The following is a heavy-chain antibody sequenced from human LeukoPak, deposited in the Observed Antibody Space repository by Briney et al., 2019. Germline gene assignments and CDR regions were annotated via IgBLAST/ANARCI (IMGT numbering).Heavy chain of an antibody. Sequence: GGSLRLSCAASGFTVSSNYMSWVRRAPGKGLEWVSSISSSSSYIYYADSVKGRFTISRDNAKNSLYLQMNSLRAEDTAVYYCARDRGVAVAETDWGQGTLVTVSS. CDR2: ISSSSSYI. CDR1: GFTVSSNY. CDR3: ARDRGVAVAETD. D-gene: IGHD6-19*01. V-gene: IGHV3-21*01. J-gene: IGHJ4*02.